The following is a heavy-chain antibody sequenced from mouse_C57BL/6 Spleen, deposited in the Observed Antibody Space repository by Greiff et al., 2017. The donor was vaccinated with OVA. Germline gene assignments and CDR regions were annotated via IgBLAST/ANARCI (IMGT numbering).Heavy chain of an antibody. CDR1: GYTFTSSW. Sequence: QVQLQQPGAELVKPGASVKLSCKASGYTFTSSWMHWVKQRPGRGLEWIGRIDPNSGGTKYNEKFKSKATLTVDKPSSTAYMQRSSLTSEDSAVYYCERSPLLRPGVYFDYWGQGTTLTVSA. V-gene: IGHV1-72*01. CDR3: ERSPLLRPGVYFDY. CDR2: IDPNSGGT. J-gene: IGHJ2*01. D-gene: IGHD1-2*01.